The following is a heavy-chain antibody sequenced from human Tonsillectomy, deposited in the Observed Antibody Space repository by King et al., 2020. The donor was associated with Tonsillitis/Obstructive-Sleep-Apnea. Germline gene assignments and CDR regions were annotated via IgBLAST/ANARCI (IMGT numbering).Heavy chain of an antibody. CDR3: AHSVPPISEQWELQLDY. CDR1: GFSLSTSGVA. Sequence: ITLKESGPTLVKPTQTLTLTCTFSGFSLSTSGVAVGWIRQPPGKALEWLAVIYWDDDKRYSPSLKSRLTITKDTSKNQVVLTMTNMDPVDTATYYCAHSVPPISEQWELQLDYWGQGTLVTVSS. D-gene: IGHD1-26*01. CDR2: IYWDDDK. J-gene: IGHJ4*02. V-gene: IGHV2-5*02.